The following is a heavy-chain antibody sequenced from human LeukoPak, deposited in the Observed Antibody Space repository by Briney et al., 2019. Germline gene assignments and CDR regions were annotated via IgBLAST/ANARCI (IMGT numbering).Heavy chain of an antibody. Sequence: GGSLRLSCAASGFSVSSNFMSWVRQASGKGLEWVSVIYSGGTTYYADSVKGRFTISRDNSKNTLSPQMNSLRAEDTAVYYCARDGYGNNYMDVWGKGTTVTVSS. CDR1: GFSVSSNF. CDR3: ARDGYGNNYMDV. J-gene: IGHJ6*03. D-gene: IGHD1/OR15-1a*01. CDR2: IYSGGTT. V-gene: IGHV3-53*01.